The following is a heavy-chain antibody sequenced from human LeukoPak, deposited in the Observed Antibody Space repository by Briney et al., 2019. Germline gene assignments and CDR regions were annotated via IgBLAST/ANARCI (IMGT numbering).Heavy chain of an antibody. CDR1: GGTFSSYA. Sequence: ASVKVSCKASGGTFSSYAISWVRQAPGQGLEWMGRIIPIFGTANYAQKFQGRVTITTDESTSTAYMGLSSLRSEDTAVYYCARDRGYGGNSGSDYWGQGTLVTVPS. CDR3: ARDRGYGGNSGSDY. D-gene: IGHD4-23*01. J-gene: IGHJ4*02. V-gene: IGHV1-69*05. CDR2: IIPIFGTA.